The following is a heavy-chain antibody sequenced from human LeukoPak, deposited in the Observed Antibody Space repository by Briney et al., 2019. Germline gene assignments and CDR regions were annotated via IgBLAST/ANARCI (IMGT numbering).Heavy chain of an antibody. CDR1: GGSISSYY. J-gene: IGHJ5*02. Sequence: SETLSLTCTASGGSISSYYWNWIRQSAGKGLEWIGRIYTSGITNYNPSLKSRVTMSIDTSKNQFSLKLSSVTAADTAVYYCARVNYYDSSGYPWGQGTLVTVSS. V-gene: IGHV4-4*07. D-gene: IGHD3-22*01. CDR3: ARVNYYDSSGYP. CDR2: IYTSGIT.